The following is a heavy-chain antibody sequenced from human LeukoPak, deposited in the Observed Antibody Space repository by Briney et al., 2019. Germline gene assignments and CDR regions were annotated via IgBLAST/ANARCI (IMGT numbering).Heavy chain of an antibody. V-gene: IGHV4-34*01. D-gene: IGHD3-22*01. Sequence: SETLSLTCVVYGGSFSGYYWSWIRQPPGKGLEWIGEINHSGSANYNPSLKSRVTISVDTSKNQFSLKLSSVTAADTAVYYCARGIRITMIVVVISNWFDPWGQGTLVTVSS. CDR3: ARGIRITMIVVVISNWFDP. J-gene: IGHJ5*02. CDR2: INHSGSA. CDR1: GGSFSGYY.